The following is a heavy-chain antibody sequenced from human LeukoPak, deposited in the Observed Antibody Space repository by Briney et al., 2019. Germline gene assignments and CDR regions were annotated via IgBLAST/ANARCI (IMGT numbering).Heavy chain of an antibody. D-gene: IGHD6-19*01. Sequence: SETLSLTCTVSGYSISSGYYWGWSRPPPGKGQEWIGSIYHSGSTYYNPSLKSRVTISVDTSKNQFSLKLSSVTAADTAVYYCASDRSGQWLAFDYWGQGTLVTVSS. CDR3: ASDRSGQWLAFDY. V-gene: IGHV4-38-2*02. J-gene: IGHJ4*02. CDR2: IYHSGST. CDR1: GYSISSGYY.